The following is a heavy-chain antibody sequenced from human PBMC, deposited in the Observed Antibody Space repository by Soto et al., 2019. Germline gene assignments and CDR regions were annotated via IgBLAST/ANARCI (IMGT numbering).Heavy chain of an antibody. CDR3: ARNPGLPNWFDP. J-gene: IGHJ5*02. V-gene: IGHV3-33*01. Sequence: PGGSLRLSCAASGSSFSSYGMHWARQAPGKGLEWVAVIWYDGSNEYYADSVKGRFIISRDNSKNTLYLQMNSLRAEDTAVYYCARNPGLPNWFDPWGQGTLVTVSS. CDR2: IWYDGSNE. CDR1: GSSFSSYG.